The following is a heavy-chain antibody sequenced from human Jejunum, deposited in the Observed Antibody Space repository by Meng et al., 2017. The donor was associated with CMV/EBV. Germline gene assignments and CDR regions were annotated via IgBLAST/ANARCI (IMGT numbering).Heavy chain of an antibody. V-gene: IGHV4-30-4*01. J-gene: IGHJ4*02. CDR3: ARFSSTIIPFDY. D-gene: IGHD2-2*01. Sequence: CAVSGGSISSGTYYWSWIRQPPGKGLEWIGYIYHSGSTYYNPSLKSRVAISVDTSKNQFSLKLSSVTAADTAVYYCARFSSTIIPFDYWGQGTLVTVSS. CDR1: GGSISSGTYY. CDR2: IYHSGST.